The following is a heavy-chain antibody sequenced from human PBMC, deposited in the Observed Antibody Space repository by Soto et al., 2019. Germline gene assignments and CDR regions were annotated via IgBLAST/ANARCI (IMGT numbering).Heavy chain of an antibody. CDR2: IYYSGST. D-gene: IGHD7-27*01. Sequence: QVQLQESGPGLVKPSETLSLTCTVSGGSVSSGSYYWSWIRQPPGKGLEWIGYIYYSGSTNYNPSLKSRVTISVDTSKNQFSLKLSSVTAADTAVYYCARRSRGSSWGLDYWGQGTLVTVSS. CDR3: ARRSRGSSWGLDY. V-gene: IGHV4-61*01. J-gene: IGHJ4*02. CDR1: GGSVSSGSYY.